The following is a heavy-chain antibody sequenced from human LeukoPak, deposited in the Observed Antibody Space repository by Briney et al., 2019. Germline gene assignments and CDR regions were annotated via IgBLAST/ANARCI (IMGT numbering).Heavy chain of an antibody. CDR3: AKGHIAVAGTGFDY. CDR2: IRYDGSNK. CDR1: GFTFSSYG. Sequence: GGSLRLSCAASGFTFSSYGMHWVRQAPGKRLEWVAFIRYDGSNKYYADSVKGRFTISRDNSKNTLYLQMNSLRAEDTAVYYCAKGHIAVAGTGFDYWGQGTLVTVSS. J-gene: IGHJ4*02. V-gene: IGHV3-30*02. D-gene: IGHD6-19*01.